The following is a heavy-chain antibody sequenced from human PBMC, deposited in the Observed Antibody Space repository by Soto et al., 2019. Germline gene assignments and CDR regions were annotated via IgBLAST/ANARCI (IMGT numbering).Heavy chain of an antibody. CDR2: IIPISGTA. CDR1: GSTFSSYA. J-gene: IGHJ6*02. Sequence: QVQLVQSGAEVEEPGSSVKVPCKASGSTFSSYAIRRVRQAPGQGLEWMGGIIPISGTANYAQKFQGRVTITADESTSTAYMELSSLRSEDTAVYYCARSQGSSTSLEIYYYYYYGMDVWGQGTTVTVSS. D-gene: IGHD2-2*01. CDR3: ARSQGSSTSLEIYYYYYYGMDV. V-gene: IGHV1-69*01.